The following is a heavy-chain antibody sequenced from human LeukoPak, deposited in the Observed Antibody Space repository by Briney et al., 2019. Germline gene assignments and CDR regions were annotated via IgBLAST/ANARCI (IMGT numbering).Heavy chain of an antibody. CDR3: ARGPRTLDY. CDR2: INHSGST. V-gene: IGHV4-34*01. CDR1: GGSFSGYY. J-gene: IGHJ4*02. Sequence: SETLSLTCAVYGGSFSGYYWSWIRQPPGKGLEWIGEINHSGSTNYNPSLKSRVTISVDTSKNQFSLKLSSVTAADTAVYYCARGPRTLDYWGQGTLVTVSS. D-gene: IGHD3/OR15-3a*01.